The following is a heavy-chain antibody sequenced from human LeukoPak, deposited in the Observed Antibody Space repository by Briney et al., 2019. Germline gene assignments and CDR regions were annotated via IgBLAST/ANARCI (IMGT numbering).Heavy chain of an antibody. CDR2: ISGSSSYI. Sequence: GGSLRLSCAASGFTFSSYSMNWVRQAPGKGLEWVSSISGSSSYIYYADSVKGRFTISRDNAKNSLYLQMNSLRAEDTAVYYCARDKPVDYWGQGTLVTVSS. CDR3: ARDKPVDY. V-gene: IGHV3-21*01. CDR1: GFTFSSYS. J-gene: IGHJ4*02.